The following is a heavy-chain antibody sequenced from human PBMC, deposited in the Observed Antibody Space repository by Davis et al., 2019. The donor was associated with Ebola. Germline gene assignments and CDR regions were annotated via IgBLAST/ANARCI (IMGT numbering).Heavy chain of an antibody. Sequence: GGSLRLSCAVSGFIFSPYSMIWVRQAPGKGLEWVSFISSSSSTIYYADSVKGRFTISRDNAKKSLYLQMNSLRDEDTAVYYCAREGFYFYGMDVWGQGTTVTVSS. CDR1: GFIFSPYS. J-gene: IGHJ6*02. D-gene: IGHD2/OR15-2a*01. CDR3: AREGFYFYGMDV. CDR2: ISSSSSTI. V-gene: IGHV3-48*02.